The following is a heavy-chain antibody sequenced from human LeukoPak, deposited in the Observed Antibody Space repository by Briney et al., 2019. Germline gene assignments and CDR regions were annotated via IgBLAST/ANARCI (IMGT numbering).Heavy chain of an antibody. CDR2: FYHSGST. CDR1: GYSISSGSC. V-gene: IGHV4-38-2*02. D-gene: IGHD6-19*01. CDR3: ARGKTSGWAKIFDF. J-gene: IGHJ4*01. Sequence: SETLSLTCSVSGYSISSGSCWGWIRQPPGKGLEWIGSFYHSGSTVYTPSLKSRFTISVDTSRNQFSLKLSSVTAADTAVYYCARGKTSGWAKIFDFWGHGTLVTVSS.